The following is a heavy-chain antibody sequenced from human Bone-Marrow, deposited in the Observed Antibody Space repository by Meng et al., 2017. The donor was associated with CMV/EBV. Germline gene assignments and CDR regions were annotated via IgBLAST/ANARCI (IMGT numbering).Heavy chain of an antibody. Sequence: SETLSLTCTVYGGSFSGYYWSWICQPPGKGLEWIGEINHSGSTNYNPSLKRRVTISLDTSKNQFSLKMCSVTAADTAVYYCARESSWSSWFDPWGQGTLVTVSS. CDR1: GGSFSGYY. D-gene: IGHD6-13*01. CDR2: INHSGST. CDR3: ARESSWSSWFDP. J-gene: IGHJ5*02. V-gene: IGHV4-34*01.